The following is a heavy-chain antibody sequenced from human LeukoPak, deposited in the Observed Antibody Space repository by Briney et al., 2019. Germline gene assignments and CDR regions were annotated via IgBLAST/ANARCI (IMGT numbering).Heavy chain of an antibody. V-gene: IGHV3-53*01. CDR3: ARDKYSSGWFYFDY. D-gene: IGHD6-19*01. CDR2: IYSAGST. CDR1: GFTVSSNY. J-gene: IGHJ4*02. Sequence: SGRSLRLSCAASGFTVSSNYMYCVRQAPGEWLEWGSVIYSAGSTSYADSVKGRFTISRDNSKNPLYLQMNSLRPEDTAVYYCARDKYSSGWFYFDYWGQGSLVTVSS.